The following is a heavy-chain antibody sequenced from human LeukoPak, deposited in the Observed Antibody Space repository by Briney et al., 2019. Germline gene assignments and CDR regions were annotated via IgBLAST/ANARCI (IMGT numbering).Heavy chain of an antibody. Sequence: PGGSLRLSCAASGFTFSNAWMSWVRQAPGKGLEWVGRIKSKTDGGTTDYAAPVKGRFTISRDDSKNTLYLQMNSLKTEDTAVYYCTPQGGSWYPFDYWGQGTLVTVSS. CDR3: TPQGGSWYPFDY. J-gene: IGHJ4*02. V-gene: IGHV3-15*01. CDR1: GFTFSNAW. D-gene: IGHD6-13*01. CDR2: IKSKTDGGTT.